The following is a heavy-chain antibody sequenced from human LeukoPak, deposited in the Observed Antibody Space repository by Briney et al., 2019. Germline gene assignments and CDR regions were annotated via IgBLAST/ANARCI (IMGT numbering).Heavy chain of an antibody. CDR2: TYYKSKWYN. V-gene: IGHV6-1*01. CDR1: GDSVSSNNIA. CDR3: ARYNCNDGARYFDY. D-gene: IGHD1-20*01. Sequence: SQTLSLTCAISGDSVSSNNIAWNWIRLSPSRGLEWLGRTYYKSKWYNDYAVSVKSRININPDTSKNQFSLQLNPVTPEDTAVYYCARYNCNDGARYFDYWGQRILVTVSS. J-gene: IGHJ4*02.